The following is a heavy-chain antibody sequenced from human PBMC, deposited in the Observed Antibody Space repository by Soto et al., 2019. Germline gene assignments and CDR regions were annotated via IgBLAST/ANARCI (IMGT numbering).Heavy chain of an antibody. J-gene: IGHJ1*01. CDR2: INPNSGGT. CDR1: GYTFTGYY. V-gene: IGHV1-2*04. Sequence: ASVKVSCKASGYTFTGYYMHWVRQAPGQGLEWMGWINPNSGGTNYAQKFQGWVTMTRDTSISTAYMELSRLRSDDTAVYYCARSNSSSWYGPTEYFQHWGQGTLVTVSS. CDR3: ARSNSSSWYGPTEYFQH. D-gene: IGHD6-13*01.